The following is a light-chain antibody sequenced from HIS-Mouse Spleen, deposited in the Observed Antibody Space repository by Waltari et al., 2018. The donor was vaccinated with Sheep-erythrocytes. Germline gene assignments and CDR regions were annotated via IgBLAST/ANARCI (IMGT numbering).Light chain of an antibody. Sequence: SYELTQPPSVSVSPGQTARITCSGDALPKTYAYWYQQNYGQAPGLVIYEDIKRPSGIPERFSGASSGTMATLTISGAQVGDEADYYCYSTDSSGNHRVFGTGTKVTVL. CDR3: YSTDSSGNHRV. V-gene: IGLV3-10*01. J-gene: IGLJ1*01. CDR1: ALPKTY. CDR2: EDI.